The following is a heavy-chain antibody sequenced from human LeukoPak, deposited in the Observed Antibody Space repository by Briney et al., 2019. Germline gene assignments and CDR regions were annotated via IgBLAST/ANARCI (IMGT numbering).Heavy chain of an antibody. V-gene: IGHV4-61*02. CDR2: IYTSGST. Sequence: SETLSLTCTVSGGSISSGSYYWSWIRQPAGKGLEWIGRIYTSGSTNYNPSLKSRVTISVDTSKNQFSLKLSSVTAADTAVYYCAREIPGIAAAGTPRIWYFDLWGRGTLVTVSS. J-gene: IGHJ2*01. CDR1: GGSISSGSYY. D-gene: IGHD6-13*01. CDR3: AREIPGIAAAGTPRIWYFDL.